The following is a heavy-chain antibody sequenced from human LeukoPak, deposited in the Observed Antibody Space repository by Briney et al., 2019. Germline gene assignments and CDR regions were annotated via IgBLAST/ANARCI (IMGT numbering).Heavy chain of an antibody. CDR3: ARAQYYDYVWGSYRYTGDHHYYYYMDV. CDR2: IYHGGST. Sequence: SETLSLTCTVSGGSISSYYWSWIRQPPGKGREWNGIIYHGGSTYYNPSLKSRVTISVDTSKNQFSLKLSYVTAADTAVYYCARAQYYDYVWGSYRYTGDHHYYYYMDVWGKGTTVTVSS. J-gene: IGHJ6*03. D-gene: IGHD3-16*02. V-gene: IGHV4-59*08. CDR1: GGSISSYY.